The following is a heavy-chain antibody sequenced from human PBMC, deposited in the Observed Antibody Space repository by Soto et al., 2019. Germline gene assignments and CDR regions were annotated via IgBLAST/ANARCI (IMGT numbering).Heavy chain of an antibody. V-gene: IGHV1-2*04. CDR3: ARESGGATATLDYYYFYMDV. CDR1: GDRFTDYY. Sequence: QVQLVQSGAEVKEPGASVTVSCRASGDRFTDYYMHWVRQAPGQGLEWMGWINPDSGVTKYAQKFKGWVTMTRDTSIRTVYMQLSRLGFDDTAMYYCARESGGATATLDYYYFYMDVWGTGTTVTVSS. D-gene: IGHD5-12*01. CDR2: INPDSGVT. J-gene: IGHJ6*03.